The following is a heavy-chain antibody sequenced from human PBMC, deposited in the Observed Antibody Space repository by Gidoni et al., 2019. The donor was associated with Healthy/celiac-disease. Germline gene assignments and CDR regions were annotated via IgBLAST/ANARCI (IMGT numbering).Heavy chain of an antibody. CDR2: IYSGSST. Sequence: EVQLVESGGGLVHPGASLTLACPASAFPVCSNYMRWVRQAAGKGLEWGSVIYSGSSTYYADSVKGRFTIFRDNSKNTLYLQMNSLGAEDTAVYYCASSSFGGYSGMDVWGQGTTVTVSS. CDR3: ASSSFGGYSGMDV. CDR1: AFPVCSNY. V-gene: IGHV3-66*02. D-gene: IGHD3-10*01. J-gene: IGHJ6*02.